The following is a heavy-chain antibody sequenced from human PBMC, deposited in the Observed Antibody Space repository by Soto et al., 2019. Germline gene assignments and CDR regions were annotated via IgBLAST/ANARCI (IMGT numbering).Heavy chain of an antibody. D-gene: IGHD1-26*01. V-gene: IGHV1-18*01. CDR1: GYTFTSYG. J-gene: IGHJ4*02. CDR3: ARDAAVGLFDY. Sequence: QVQLVQSGAEVKKPGASVKVSCKASGYTFTSYGISWVRQAPGQGLEWMGWISAYNGNTNYAQKLQGRVTMTTDTSTSTGYMELRALRSDAAAVYYCARDAAVGLFDYWGQGTLVTVSS. CDR2: ISAYNGNT.